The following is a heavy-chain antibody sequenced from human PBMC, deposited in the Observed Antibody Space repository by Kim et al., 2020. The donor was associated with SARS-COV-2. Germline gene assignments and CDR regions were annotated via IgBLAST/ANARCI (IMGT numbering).Heavy chain of an antibody. CDR3: ASSNYYDSSGNDYYYYGMDV. Sequence: SETLSLTCAVYGGSFSGYYWSWIRQPPGKGLEWIGEINHSGSTNYNPSLKSRVTISVDTSKNQFSLKLSSVTAADTAVYYCASSNYYDSSGNDYYYYGMDVWGQGTTVTVSS. J-gene: IGHJ6*02. V-gene: IGHV4-34*01. CDR2: INHSGST. CDR1: GGSFSGYY. D-gene: IGHD3-22*01.